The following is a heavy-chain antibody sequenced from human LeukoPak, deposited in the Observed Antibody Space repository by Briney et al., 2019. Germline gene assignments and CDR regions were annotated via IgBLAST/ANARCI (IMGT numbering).Heavy chain of an antibody. CDR2: IRYDGSNK. CDR1: GFTFSSYG. D-gene: IGHD5-12*01. CDR3: AKVARKSGYDDEAFDI. V-gene: IGHV3-30*02. J-gene: IGHJ3*02. Sequence: GGSLRLSCAASGFTFSSYGMHWVRQAPGKGLEWVAFIRYDGSNKYYADSVKGRFTISRDNSKNTLYLQMNSLRAEDTAVYYCAKVARKSGYDDEAFDIWGQGTMVTVSS.